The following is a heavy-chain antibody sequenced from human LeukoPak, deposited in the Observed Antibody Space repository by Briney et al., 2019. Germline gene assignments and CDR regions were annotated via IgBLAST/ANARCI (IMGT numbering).Heavy chain of an antibody. V-gene: IGHV3-48*02. CDR3: TRAPYGGNSLATY. CDR1: GFTFSNSW. CDR2: ISSSSSTI. Sequence: GGSLRLSCAASGFTFSNSWMSWVRQAPGKGLEWVSYISSSSSTIYYADSVKGRFTISRDNAKNSLYLQMNSLRDEDTAVYYCTRAPYGGNSLATYWGQGTLVTVSS. J-gene: IGHJ4*02. D-gene: IGHD4-23*01.